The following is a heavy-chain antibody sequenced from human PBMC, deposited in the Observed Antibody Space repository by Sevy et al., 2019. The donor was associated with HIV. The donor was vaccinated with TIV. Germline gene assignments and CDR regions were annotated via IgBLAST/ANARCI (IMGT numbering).Heavy chain of an antibody. D-gene: IGHD3-22*01. Sequence: GGSLGLSCAASGFTFSNYWMSWVRQAPGKGLEWVANIKQDGSEKYYVTSVKGRFTISRDNAKNSLYLQMNSLRAEDTAVYYCARPYRTDPFYYSGSGGYYYPSYFDYWGQGTLVTVSS. CDR2: IKQDGSEK. V-gene: IGHV3-7*01. J-gene: IGHJ4*02. CDR3: ARPYRTDPFYYSGSGGYYYPSYFDY. CDR1: GFTFSNYW.